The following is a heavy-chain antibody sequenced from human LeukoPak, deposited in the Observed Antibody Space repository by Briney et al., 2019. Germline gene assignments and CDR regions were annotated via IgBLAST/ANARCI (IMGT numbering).Heavy chain of an antibody. CDR2: IFHSGVT. J-gene: IGHJ2*01. V-gene: IGHV4-4*02. CDR1: GDSVNNTNW. CDR3: ARRITMVREVRYFDL. Sequence: SETLSLTCAVSGDSVNNTNWWTWVRQSPGKGLEWIGEIFHSGVTNYNPSLKSRAVISVDTSKNQFSLKLSSVTAADTAVYYCARRITMVREVRYFDLWGRGTLVTVSS. D-gene: IGHD3-10*01.